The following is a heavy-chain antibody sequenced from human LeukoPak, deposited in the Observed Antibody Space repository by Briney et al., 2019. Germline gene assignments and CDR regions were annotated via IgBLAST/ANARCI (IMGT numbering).Heavy chain of an antibody. CDR3: ATDYGSGNH. V-gene: IGHV3-30*03. CDR2: ISYDGSNK. CDR1: GFTFSSYG. D-gene: IGHD3-10*01. J-gene: IGHJ5*02. Sequence: GGSLRLSCAASGFTFSSYGMHWVRQTPGKGLEWVAVISYDGSNKQYADPVKGRFTISRDNSKNTLYLQMNSLRAEDTAVYYCATDYGSGNHWGQGTLVTVSS.